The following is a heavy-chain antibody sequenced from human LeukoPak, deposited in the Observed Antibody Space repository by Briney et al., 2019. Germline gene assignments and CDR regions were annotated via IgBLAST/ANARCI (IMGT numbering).Heavy chain of an antibody. CDR3: ARGRGYGGTYYFDY. J-gene: IGHJ4*02. V-gene: IGHV4-39*01. Sequence: SETLSLTCTVSDGSISSSSYYWGWIRQPPGKGLEWIGSIYYSGRTYYNPSLKSRVTISVDTSKNQFSLKLTSVTAADTAVYYCARGRGYGGTYYFDYWGQGTLVTVSS. CDR1: DGSISSSSYY. CDR2: IYYSGRT. D-gene: IGHD4-23*01.